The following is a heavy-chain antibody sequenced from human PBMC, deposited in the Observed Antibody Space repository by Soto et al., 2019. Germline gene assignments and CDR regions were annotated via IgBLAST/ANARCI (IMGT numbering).Heavy chain of an antibody. Sequence: QVQLRESGPGLVKPSQTLSLTCTVSAGSISSGGYYWNWIRQHPGKGLEWIGYIYYTGNTYYNPSLESRVSISVDTSKNQFSLKLSSVTAADTAIDYCARARLRDNFDYWGQGTLVTVS. CDR1: AGSISSGGYY. D-gene: IGHD2-15*01. CDR2: IYYTGNT. CDR3: ARARLRDNFDY. J-gene: IGHJ4*02. V-gene: IGHV4-31*03.